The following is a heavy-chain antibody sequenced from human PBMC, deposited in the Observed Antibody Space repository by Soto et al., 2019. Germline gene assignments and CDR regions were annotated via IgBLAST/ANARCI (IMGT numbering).Heavy chain of an antibody. CDR2: ISYDGSNK. J-gene: IGHJ5*02. D-gene: IGHD2-15*01. V-gene: IGHV3-30-3*01. CDR1: GFTFSSYA. Sequence: QVQLVESGGGVVQPGRSLRLSCAASGFTFSSYAMHWVRQAPGKGLEWVAVISYDGSNKYYADSVKGRFTISRDNSKNTLYLQMNSLRAADTAVYYCARNNCSGGSCYSDWFDPWGQGTLVTVSS. CDR3: ARNNCSGGSCYSDWFDP.